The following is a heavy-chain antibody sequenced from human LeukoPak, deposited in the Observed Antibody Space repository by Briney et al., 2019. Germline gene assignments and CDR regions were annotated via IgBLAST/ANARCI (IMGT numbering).Heavy chain of an antibody. J-gene: IGHJ4*02. D-gene: IGHD4-17*01. CDR3: ARLRDGDYGGYFDY. CDR1: GGSISSYY. Sequence: PSETLSLTCTVSGGSISSYYWSWIRQPPGEGLERIGYISHSGSTKYNSSLKSRAIISSDTSKNQFSLKLSSVTAADTALYYCARLRDGDYGGYFDYWGQGTLVTASS. V-gene: IGHV4-59*08. CDR2: ISHSGST.